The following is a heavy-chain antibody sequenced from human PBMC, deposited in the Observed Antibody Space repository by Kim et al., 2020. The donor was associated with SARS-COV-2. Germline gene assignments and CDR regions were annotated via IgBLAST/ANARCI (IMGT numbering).Heavy chain of an antibody. J-gene: IGHJ4*02. CDR1: GGSFSGYY. CDR3: ARTAPESSGWYLNY. Sequence: SETLSLTCAVYGGSFSGYYWSWIRQPPGKGLEWIGEINHSGSTNYNPSLKSRVTISVDTSKNQFSLKLSSVTAADTAVYYCARTAPESSGWYLNYWGQGTLVTVSS. V-gene: IGHV4-34*01. D-gene: IGHD6-19*01. CDR2: INHSGST.